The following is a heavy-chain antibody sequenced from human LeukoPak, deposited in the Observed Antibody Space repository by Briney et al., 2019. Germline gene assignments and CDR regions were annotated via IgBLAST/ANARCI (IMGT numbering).Heavy chain of an antibody. CDR1: GYTFTTYG. CDR3: ARGGIELWSAIDY. CDR2: ISAYNGNT. D-gene: IGHD5-18*01. Sequence: PRASVKVSCKASGYTFTTYGVSWVRQAPGQGLEWMGWISAYNGNTNYAQKIQDRVTMTTDTSTSTAYMELRSLRSDDTAVYYCARGGIELWSAIDYWGQGTLVTVSS. J-gene: IGHJ4*02. V-gene: IGHV1-18*01.